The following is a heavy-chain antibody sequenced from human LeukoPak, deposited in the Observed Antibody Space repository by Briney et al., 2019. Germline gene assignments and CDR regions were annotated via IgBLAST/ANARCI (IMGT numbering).Heavy chain of an antibody. V-gene: IGHV4-31*03. D-gene: IGHD3-16*01. J-gene: IGHJ6*02. CDR3: ARDFDAYGGMDV. CDR2: IYYSGST. Sequence: SQTLSLTCTVSGGSISSGGYYWSWIRQHPGKGLEWIGYIYYSGSTYYNPSLKSRVTISVDTSKDQFSLKLSSVTAADTAVYYCARDFDAYGGMDVWGQGTTVTVSS. CDR1: GGSISSGGYY.